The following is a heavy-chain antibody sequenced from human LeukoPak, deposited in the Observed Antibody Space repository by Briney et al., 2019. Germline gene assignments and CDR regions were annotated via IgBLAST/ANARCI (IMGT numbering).Heavy chain of an antibody. J-gene: IGHJ6*03. CDR1: GFTFSSYA. CDR2: ISGSGGST. D-gene: IGHD6-13*01. CDR3: ARLLGSSWSYYYYYMDV. Sequence: GGSLRLSCAASGFTFSSYAMSWVRQAPGKGLEWVSAISGSGGSTYYADSVKGRFTISRDNSKNTLYLQMNSLRAEDTAVYYCARLLGSSWSYYYYYMDVWGKGTTVTVSS. V-gene: IGHV3-23*01.